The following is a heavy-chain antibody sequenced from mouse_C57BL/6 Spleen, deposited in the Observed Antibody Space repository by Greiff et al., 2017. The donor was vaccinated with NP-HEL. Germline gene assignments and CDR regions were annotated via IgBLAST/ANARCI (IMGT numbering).Heavy chain of an antibody. J-gene: IGHJ3*01. CDR2: IRNKANGYTT. CDR1: GFTFTDYY. CDR3: ARSYYGSSYPAY. D-gene: IGHD1-1*01. V-gene: IGHV7-3*01. Sequence: EVKVVESGGGLVQPGGSLSLSCAASGFTFTDYYMSWVRQPPGKALEWLGFIRNKANGYTTEYSASVKGRFTISRDNSQSILYLQMNALRAEDSATYYCARSYYGSSYPAYWGQGTLVTVSA.